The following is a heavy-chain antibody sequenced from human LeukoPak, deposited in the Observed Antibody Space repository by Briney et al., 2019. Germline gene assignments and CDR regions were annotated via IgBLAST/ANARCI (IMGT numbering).Heavy chain of an antibody. CDR3: ARGGSTTTMTTDFDY. V-gene: IGHV3-74*01. J-gene: IGHJ4*02. CDR1: GFTFSSYW. D-gene: IGHD4-17*01. Sequence: GGSLRLSCAASGFTFSSYWMHWVRQAPGKGLVWVSRINTDGSSTSYADSVKGRFTISRDNAKNSLYLQMNSLRAEDTAVYYCARGGSTTTMTTDFDYWGQGTLVTVSS. CDR2: INTDGSST.